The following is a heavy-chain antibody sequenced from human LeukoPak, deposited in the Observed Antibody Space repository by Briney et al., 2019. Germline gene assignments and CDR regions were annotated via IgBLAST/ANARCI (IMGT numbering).Heavy chain of an antibody. CDR2: IIPIFGTA. CDR1: GGTFSSYA. J-gene: IGHJ3*02. CDR3: ARDQDDSSGYYWEVAFDI. Sequence: SVKVSCKASGGTFSSYAISWVRQAPGQGLEWMGRIIPIFGTANYAQKFQGRVTTTTDESTSTAYMELSSLRSEDTAVYYCARDQDDSSGYYWEVAFDIWGQGTMVTVSS. V-gene: IGHV1-69*05. D-gene: IGHD3-22*01.